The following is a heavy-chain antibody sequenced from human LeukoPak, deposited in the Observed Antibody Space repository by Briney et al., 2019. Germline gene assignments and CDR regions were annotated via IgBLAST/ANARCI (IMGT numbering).Heavy chain of an antibody. CDR1: GFTFSTYS. J-gene: IGHJ4*02. V-gene: IGHV3-21*03. CDR2: ISSSSSYI. CDR3: ARDLPADY. Sequence: GGSLRPSCAASGFTFSTYSMTWVRQAPGKGLEWVSSISSSSSYIYYADSVKGRFTISRDNAKNSLYLQMNSLRAEDTAVYYCARDLPADYWGQGTLVTVSS.